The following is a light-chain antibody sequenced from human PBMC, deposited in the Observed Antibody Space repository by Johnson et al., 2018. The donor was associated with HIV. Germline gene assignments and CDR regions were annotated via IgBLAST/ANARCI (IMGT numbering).Light chain of an antibody. CDR3: GTWGGV. V-gene: IGLV1-51*01. Sequence: QSVLTQPPSVSAAPGQKVTISCSGTRSNIGDNFVSWYQHLPGTAPKLLVYDNSKRPSGIPDRFSGSKSGTSATLGITGLQTGDEADYYCGTWGGVFGTGTKVTVL. CDR1: RSNIGDNF. CDR2: DNS. J-gene: IGLJ1*01.